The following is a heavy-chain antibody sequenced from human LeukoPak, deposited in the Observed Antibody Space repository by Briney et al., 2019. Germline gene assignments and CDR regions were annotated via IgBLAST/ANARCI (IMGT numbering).Heavy chain of an antibody. Sequence: GGSLRLSCAASRFSFSENSMKWGRPAPGKGLEWVSNIRGSSSAMNYTDSVKGRFTISRDNAKNSLYLEMSSLRAEDTAVYYCARDRDWSFDYWGLGTLVSISS. CDR3: ARDRDWSFDY. J-gene: IGHJ4*02. D-gene: IGHD3-9*01. CDR1: RFSFSENS. V-gene: IGHV3-48*04. CDR2: IRGSSSAM.